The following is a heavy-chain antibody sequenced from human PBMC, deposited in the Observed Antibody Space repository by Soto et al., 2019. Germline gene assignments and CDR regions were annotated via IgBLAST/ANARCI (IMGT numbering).Heavy chain of an antibody. J-gene: IGHJ6*01. CDR2: TYYRSKWYN. CDR3: AREQHREEQWLARTYSSDAMDV. D-gene: IGHD6-19*01. Sequence: LSLTCAISGESVSSNSAAWNWIRQSPSRGLEWLGRTYYRSKWYNDYAVSVKSRITINSDTSKNQFSLQMNSVTPEDTAVYYCAREQHREEQWLARTYSSDAMDVSGQGTTATVCS. CDR1: GESVSSNSAA. V-gene: IGHV6-1*01.